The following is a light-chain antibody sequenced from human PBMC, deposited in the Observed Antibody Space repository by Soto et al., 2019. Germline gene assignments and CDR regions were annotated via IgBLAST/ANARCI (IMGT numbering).Light chain of an antibody. V-gene: IGKV3D-15*01. Sequence: EIVMTPSPATLSVSPGERATLSCRASQSVSSYLAWYQQKPGQAPRLLIYDASNRATGIPARFSGSGSGTEFTLTISSLQSEDFAVYLCQQYHYWPITFGQGTRLEI. J-gene: IGKJ5*01. CDR3: QQYHYWPIT. CDR1: QSVSSY. CDR2: DAS.